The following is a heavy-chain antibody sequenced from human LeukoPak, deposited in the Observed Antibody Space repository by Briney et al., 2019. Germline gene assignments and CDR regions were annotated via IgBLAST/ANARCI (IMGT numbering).Heavy chain of an antibody. V-gene: IGHV3-21*01. D-gene: IGHD3-10*02. Sequence: PGGSLRLSCAASGFTFSSYAMNWVRQAPGKGLEWVSSISSTSSYIYYADSVKGRFTISRDNARNSLYLQMNSLRAEDTAIYYCAELGITMIGGVWGKGTTVTISS. J-gene: IGHJ6*04. CDR2: ISSTSSYI. CDR3: AELGITMIGGV. CDR1: GFTFSSYA.